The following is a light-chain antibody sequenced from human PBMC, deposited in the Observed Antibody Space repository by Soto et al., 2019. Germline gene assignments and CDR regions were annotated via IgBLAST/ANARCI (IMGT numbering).Light chain of an antibody. J-gene: IGLJ2*01. CDR1: SSDVGAYNL. V-gene: IGLV2-14*03. CDR2: DVS. CDR3: SSYTTSRTLI. Sequence: QSALTQPASVSGSPGQSITISCTGTSSDVGAYNLVSWYQQHPGKAPKLLIHDVSNRPSGVSNRFSGSKSGNMASLTISGLRAEDEADYYCSSYTTSRTLIFGGGTKLTVL.